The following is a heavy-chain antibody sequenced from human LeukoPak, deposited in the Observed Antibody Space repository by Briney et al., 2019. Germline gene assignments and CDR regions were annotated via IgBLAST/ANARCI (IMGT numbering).Heavy chain of an antibody. J-gene: IGHJ4*02. CDR2: IIPIFGSA. CDR3: ATATMVRDVHFDY. CDR1: GGTFSSYT. D-gene: IGHD3-10*01. V-gene: IGHV1-69*13. Sequence: SVKVSCKASGGTFSSYTITWVRQAPGQGLEWMGGIIPIFGSANYAQKFQGRVTITADESTSTAYMELSSLRSEDTAVYYCATATMVRDVHFDYWGQGTLVTVSS.